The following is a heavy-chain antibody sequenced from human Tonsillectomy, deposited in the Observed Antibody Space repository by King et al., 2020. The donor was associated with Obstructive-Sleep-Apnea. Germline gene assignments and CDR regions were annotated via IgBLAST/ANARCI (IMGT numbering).Heavy chain of an antibody. Sequence: QLVESGAEVKKPGASVKVSCKAAGYTFTTAEINWVRQAPGQGLEWTGWMNPNSGNTAYVQKFQGRVTMTRNPSISTAYMELSNLRSADTAIYYCARGSSRSFDIWGQGTLVTVST. CDR3: ARGSSRSFDI. J-gene: IGHJ4*02. CDR2: MNPNSGNT. CDR1: GYTFTTAE. V-gene: IGHV1-8*01. D-gene: IGHD6-13*01.